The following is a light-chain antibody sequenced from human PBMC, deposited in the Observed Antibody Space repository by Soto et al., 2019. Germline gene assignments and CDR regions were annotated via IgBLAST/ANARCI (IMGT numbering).Light chain of an antibody. CDR2: GAS. Sequence: EIVLTQSPGTLSLSPGERATLSCRASQSVSSNYLAWYQQRPGQAPRLLIYGASSRATGIPDRFSGSGSGADFTLTISRLEPEDFAVYYCQQYGSSPLFTCGPGTKVDIK. V-gene: IGKV3-20*01. CDR3: QQYGSSPLFT. J-gene: IGKJ3*01. CDR1: QSVSSNY.